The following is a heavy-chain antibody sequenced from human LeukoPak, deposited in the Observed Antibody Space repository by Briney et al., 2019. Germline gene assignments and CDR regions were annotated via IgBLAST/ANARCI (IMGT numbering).Heavy chain of an antibody. CDR2: IKEDGSVK. CDR1: GFTFIHYW. Sequence: GGSLRLSCAASGFTFIHYWMSWVRQAPGKGLDWVANIKEDGSVKYYADSVKGRFTISRDNAKNLLYLQMNSLSAEDTAVYYCARIGYSSSSFDYWGQGTLVTVSS. CDR3: ARIGYSSSSFDY. V-gene: IGHV3-7*01. D-gene: IGHD6-6*01. J-gene: IGHJ4*02.